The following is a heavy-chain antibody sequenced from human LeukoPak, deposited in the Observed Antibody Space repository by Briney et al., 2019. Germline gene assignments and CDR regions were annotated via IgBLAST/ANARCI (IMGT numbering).Heavy chain of an antibody. V-gene: IGHV3-64D*06. CDR1: GFSFSIYA. D-gene: IGHD6-19*01. CDR2: ISDNGGST. CDR3: VNLGQWLVPDYYYGVDV. J-gene: IGHJ6*02. Sequence: GGSLRLSCSASGFSFSIYAVHSVRQAPGRGLEYVSGISDNGGSTYYADSVKGRFTISRDNSKNTLYLQMSSLTPEDTARYYCVNLGQWLVPDYYYGVDVWGQGTTVTVSS.